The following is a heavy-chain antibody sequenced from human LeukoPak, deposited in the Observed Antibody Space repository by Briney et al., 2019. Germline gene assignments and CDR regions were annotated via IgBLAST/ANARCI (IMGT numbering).Heavy chain of an antibody. CDR1: GGSFSGYY. V-gene: IGHV4-34*01. J-gene: IGHJ4*02. D-gene: IGHD3-22*01. CDR2: INHSGST. Sequence: PSETLSLTCAVYGGSFSGYYWSWIRQPPGKGLEWIGEINHSGSTNYNPSLKSRVTISVDTSKNQFSLKLSSVTAADTAVYYCARAYYYDSSGYYLAGKYYFDYWGQGTLVTVSS. CDR3: ARAYYYDSSGYYLAGKYYFDY.